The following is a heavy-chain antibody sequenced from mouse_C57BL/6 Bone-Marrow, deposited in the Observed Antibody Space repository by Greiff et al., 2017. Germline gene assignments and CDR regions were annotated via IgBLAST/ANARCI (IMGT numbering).Heavy chain of an antibody. D-gene: IGHD1-1*01. CDR3: ASITTVVDWYFDV. CDR2: IDPEDGET. V-gene: IGHV14-2*01. Sequence: EVKLMESGAELVKPGASVKLSCTASGFNIKDYYMHWVKQRTEQGLEWIGRIDPEDGETKYAPKFQGKDTITADTSSNTAYLQLSSLTSEDTAVYYCASITTVVDWYFDVWGTGTTVTVSS. CDR1: GFNIKDYY. J-gene: IGHJ1*03.